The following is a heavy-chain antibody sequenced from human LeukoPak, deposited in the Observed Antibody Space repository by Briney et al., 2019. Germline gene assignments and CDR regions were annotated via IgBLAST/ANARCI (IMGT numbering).Heavy chain of an antibody. D-gene: IGHD6-6*01. CDR1: GFTVSSNC. CDR2: IYSGGST. Sequence: PGGSLRLSCAASGFTVSSNCMSWVRQAPGKGLEWVSVIYSGGSTYYADSVKGRFTISRDNSKNTLYLQMNSLRAEDTAVYYCARLAAPYYFDYWGQGTLVTVSS. J-gene: IGHJ4*02. V-gene: IGHV3-66*04. CDR3: ARLAAPYYFDY.